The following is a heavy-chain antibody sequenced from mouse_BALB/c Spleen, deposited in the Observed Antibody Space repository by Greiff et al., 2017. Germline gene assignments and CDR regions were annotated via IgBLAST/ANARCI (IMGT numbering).Heavy chain of an antibody. J-gene: IGHJ2*01. CDR2: IDPENGDT. D-gene: IGHD3-3*01. Sequence: VQLQQSGAELVRSGASVKLSCTASGFNIKDYYMHWVKQRPEQGLEWIGWIDPENGDTEYAPKFQGKATMTADTSSNTAYLQLSSLTSEDTAVYYCAREGTTGRFYFDYWGRGTTLTVSS. CDR1: GFNIKDYY. CDR3: AREGTTGRFYFDY. V-gene: IGHV14-4*02.